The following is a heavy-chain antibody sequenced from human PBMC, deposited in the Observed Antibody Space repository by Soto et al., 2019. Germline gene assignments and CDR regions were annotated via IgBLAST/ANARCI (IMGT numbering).Heavy chain of an antibody. CDR1: GYSISSGHS. V-gene: IGHV4-38-2*01. J-gene: IGHJ6*02. CDR3: ATLPRLDGMDV. Sequence: SETLSLTCAVSGYSISSGHSWGWIRQPPGKGLEWIGSIFHTGSTYYNPSLKSRVTLSVDTSKNQFSLKLSSVTAADAAVYFCATLPRLDGMDVWGQGTTVTVSS. CDR2: IFHTGST. D-gene: IGHD6-25*01.